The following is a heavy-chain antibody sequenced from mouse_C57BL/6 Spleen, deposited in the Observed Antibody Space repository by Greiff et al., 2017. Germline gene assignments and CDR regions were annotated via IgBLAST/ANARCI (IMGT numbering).Heavy chain of an antibody. CDR2: IWSGGST. J-gene: IGHJ2*01. Sequence: VQLVESGPGLVQPSQSLSITCTVSGFSLTSYGVHWVRQSPGKGLEWLGVIWSGGSTYSNADFISRLSISKDNSKSHVFFKMNSLQADDTAIYYGARGTRTGPFDYWGQGTTLTVSS. CDR3: ARGTRTGPFDY. D-gene: IGHD4-1*01. CDR1: GFSLTSYG. V-gene: IGHV2-2*01.